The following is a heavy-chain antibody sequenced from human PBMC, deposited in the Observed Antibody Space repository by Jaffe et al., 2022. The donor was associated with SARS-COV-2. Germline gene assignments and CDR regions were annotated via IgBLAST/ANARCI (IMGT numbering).Heavy chain of an antibody. CDR1: GYTFTSYY. V-gene: IGHV1-46*04. CDR2: INPSGGST. CDR3: AMADMGYDILTGLGY. D-gene: IGHD3-9*01. J-gene: IGHJ4*02. Sequence: QVQLVQSGAEVKKPGASVKVSCKASGYTFTSYYMHWVRQAPGQGLEWMGIINPSGGSTSYAQKLQGRVTMTRDTSTSTVYMELSSLRSEDTAVYYCAMADMGYDILTGLGYWGQGTLVTVSS.